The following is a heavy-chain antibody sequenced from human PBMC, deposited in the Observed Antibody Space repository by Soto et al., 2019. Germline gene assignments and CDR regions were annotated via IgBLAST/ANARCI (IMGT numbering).Heavy chain of an antibody. CDR2: IYSGGST. D-gene: IGHD3-3*01. CDR3: ARHTYYDSWTGYFAFDL. CDR1: VFTVSSNY. V-gene: IGHV3-66*04. Sequence: RRSLRLSCAPSVFTVSSNYMSWVRQAPGKVLEWVAVIYSGGSTYYAESVKGRFTITRDNSKNTLYLQMNSLRAEDTAVYYCARHTYYDSWTGYFAFDLWGQGTMVTVSS. J-gene: IGHJ3*01.